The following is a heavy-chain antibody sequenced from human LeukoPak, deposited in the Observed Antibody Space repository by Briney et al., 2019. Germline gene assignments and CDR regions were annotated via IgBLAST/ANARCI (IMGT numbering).Heavy chain of an antibody. D-gene: IGHD6-13*01. J-gene: IGHJ4*02. V-gene: IGHV1-2*02. CDR2: INPNSGGT. CDR1: GYTFTGYY. Sequence: ASVTVSCKASGYTFTGYYMHWVRQAPGQGLEWMGWINPNSGGTNYAQKFQGRVTMTRDTSISTAYMELSRLRSDDTAVYYCARGQHKYSSSWYYFDYWGQGTLVTVSS. CDR3: ARGQHKYSSSWYYFDY.